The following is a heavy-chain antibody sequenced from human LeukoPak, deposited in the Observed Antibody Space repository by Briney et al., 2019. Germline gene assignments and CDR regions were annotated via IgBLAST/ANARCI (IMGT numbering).Heavy chain of an antibody. CDR2: INPNSGGT. CDR1: GYTFTGYY. V-gene: IGHV1-2*02. Sequence: GASVTVSCKASGYTFTGYYMHWVRQAPGQGLEWMGWINPNSGGTNYAQKFQGRVTMTRDTSISTAYMELSRLRSDDTAVYYCAREGDLYCSSTSCYNNYYYYGMDVWGQGTTVTVSS. CDR3: AREGDLYCSSTSCYNNYYYYGMDV. D-gene: IGHD2-2*02. J-gene: IGHJ6*02.